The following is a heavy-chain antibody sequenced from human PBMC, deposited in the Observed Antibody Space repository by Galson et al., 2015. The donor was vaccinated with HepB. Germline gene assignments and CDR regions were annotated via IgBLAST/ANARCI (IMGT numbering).Heavy chain of an antibody. V-gene: IGHV3-7*03. CDR2: IKQDGSEK. D-gene: IGHD2-21*01. CDR3: ARGVATYCGGDCPDFDY. CDR1: GFTFSSYW. J-gene: IGHJ4*02. Sequence: SLRLSCAASGFTFSSYWMSWVRQAPGKGLEWVASIKQDGSEKYYVDSVKGRFTISRDNAKNSLYLQMNSLRAEDTAVYYCARGVATYCGGDCPDFDYWGQGTLVTVSS.